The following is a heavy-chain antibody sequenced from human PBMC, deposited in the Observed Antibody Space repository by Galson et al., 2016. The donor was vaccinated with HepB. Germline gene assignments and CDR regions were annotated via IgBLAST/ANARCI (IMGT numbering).Heavy chain of an antibody. CDR1: GFNFDDYA. V-gene: IGHV3-9*01. Sequence: SLRLSCAASGFNFDDYAMHWVRQAPGKGLEWVSGISWNSGNVGYADSVRGRFTISRDNAKNSLYLQMNSLRPEDTALYYCAKNIYRGYDSWCMDVWGQGTTVSVSS. D-gene: IGHD5-12*01. CDR3: AKNIYRGYDSWCMDV. J-gene: IGHJ6*02. CDR2: ISWNSGNV.